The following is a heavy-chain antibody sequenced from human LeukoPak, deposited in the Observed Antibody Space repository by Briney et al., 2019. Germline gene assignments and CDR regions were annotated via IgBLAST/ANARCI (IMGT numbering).Heavy chain of an antibody. V-gene: IGHV3-7*01. Sequence: GGSLRLSCAASGFTVSSNYMSWVRQAPGKGLEWVANIKQDGSEKYYVDSVKGRFTISRDNAKNSLYLQMNSLRAEDTAVYYCAIDPWTTVTTTPFDYWGQGTLVTVSS. CDR1: GFTVSSNY. J-gene: IGHJ4*02. D-gene: IGHD4-17*01. CDR3: AIDPWTTVTTTPFDY. CDR2: IKQDGSEK.